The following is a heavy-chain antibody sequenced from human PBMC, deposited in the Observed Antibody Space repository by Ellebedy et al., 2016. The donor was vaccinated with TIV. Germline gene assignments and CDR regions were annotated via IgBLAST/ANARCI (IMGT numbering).Heavy chain of an antibody. CDR3: ARSYNWFDP. CDR1: GGSFSGYY. J-gene: IGHJ5*02. Sequence: GSLRLXXAVYGGSFSGYYWSWIRQPPGKGLEWIGEINHSGSTNYNPSLKSRVTISVDTSKNQFSLKLSSVTAADTAVYYCARSYNWFDPWGQGTLVTVSS. V-gene: IGHV4-34*01. CDR2: INHSGST.